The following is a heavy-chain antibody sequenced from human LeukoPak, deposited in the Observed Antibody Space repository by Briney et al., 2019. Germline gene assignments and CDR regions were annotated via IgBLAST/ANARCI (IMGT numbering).Heavy chain of an antibody. Sequence: PSETLSLTCTVSGGSISIYYWNWFRQPPGKGLEWIGSMYNSGTTDYNPSLKSRVTISGDTSKNQFSLKLSSVTAADTAVYYCARDIQTYYFDYWGQGTLVTVSS. V-gene: IGHV4-59*01. J-gene: IGHJ4*02. CDR3: ARDIQTYYFDY. CDR1: GGSISIYY. CDR2: MYNSGTT.